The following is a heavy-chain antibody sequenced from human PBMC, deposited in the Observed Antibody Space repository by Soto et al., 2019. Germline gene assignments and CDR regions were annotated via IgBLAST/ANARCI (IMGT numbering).Heavy chain of an antibody. D-gene: IGHD3-3*01. Sequence: GGSLRLSCAASGFTFSTYAMSWVRQAPGKGLEWVSRISGSGGSTYYADSVKGRFTISRDNSKNTLYLQMNSLRAEDTAAYFCAKEYDFWSGQYDYWGQGTLVTVSS. CDR2: ISGSGGST. J-gene: IGHJ4*02. CDR3: AKEYDFWSGQYDY. V-gene: IGHV3-23*01. CDR1: GFTFSTYA.